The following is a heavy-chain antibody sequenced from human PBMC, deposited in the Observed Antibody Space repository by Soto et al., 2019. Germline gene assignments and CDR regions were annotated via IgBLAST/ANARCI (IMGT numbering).Heavy chain of an antibody. CDR3: ARDACSGGSCYHDRSWFDP. CDR1: GGTFSSYT. CDR2: IIPILGIA. V-gene: IGHV1-69*04. D-gene: IGHD2-15*01. J-gene: IGHJ5*02. Sequence: ASVKVSCKASGGTFSSYTISWVRQAPGQGLEWMGRIIPILGIANYAQKFQGRVTITADKSTSTAYMELSSLRSEDTAVYYCARDACSGGSCYHDRSWFDPWGQGTLVTVSS.